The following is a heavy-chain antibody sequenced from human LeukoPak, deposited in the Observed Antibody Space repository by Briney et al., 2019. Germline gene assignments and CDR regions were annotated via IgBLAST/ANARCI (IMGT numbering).Heavy chain of an antibody. CDR2: IRSDGST. J-gene: IGHJ6*03. CDR1: GFTFSNHW. Sequence: GGSLTLSCAASGFTFSNHWMHWVRQTPVKGLEWVALIRSDGSTTYADSVKGRSIISRDNAKNTLYLEISTLRADDTAVYYCARVAKTHYYFYMDVWGKGATVTVSS. CDR3: ARVAKTHYYFYMDV. V-gene: IGHV3-74*01.